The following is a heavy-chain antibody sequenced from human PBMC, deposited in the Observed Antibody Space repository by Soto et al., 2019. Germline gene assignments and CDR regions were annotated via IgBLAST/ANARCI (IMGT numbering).Heavy chain of an antibody. CDR1: GFTFSSYW. Sequence: PGGSLRLSCAASGFTFSSYWMHWVRQAPGKGLVWVSRINSDGSSTSYADSVKGRFTISRDNAKNTLYLQMNSLRAEDTAVYYCARNDGAYYDILTGYYWLDPWGQGTLVTVSS. V-gene: IGHV3-74*01. CDR3: ARNDGAYYDILTGYYWLDP. D-gene: IGHD3-9*01. CDR2: INSDGSST. J-gene: IGHJ5*02.